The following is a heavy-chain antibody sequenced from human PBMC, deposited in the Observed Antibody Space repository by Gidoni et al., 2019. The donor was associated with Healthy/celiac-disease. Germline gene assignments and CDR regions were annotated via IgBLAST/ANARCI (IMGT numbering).Heavy chain of an antibody. CDR3: AKVPPYSSGWDDAFDI. D-gene: IGHD6-19*01. Sequence: EVQLLESGGGLVQLGGSLRLSCVASGVTSISYAMSWVRQAPGKGLEWVSAISGSGGSTYYADSVKDRFTISRDNSKNTLYLQMNSLRAEDTAVYYCAKVPPYSSGWDDAFDIWGQGTMVTVSS. CDR2: ISGSGGST. V-gene: IGHV3-23*01. J-gene: IGHJ3*02. CDR1: GVTSISYA.